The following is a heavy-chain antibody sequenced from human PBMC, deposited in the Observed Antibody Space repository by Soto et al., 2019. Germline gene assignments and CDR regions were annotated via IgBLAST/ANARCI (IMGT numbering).Heavy chain of an antibody. CDR3: ARGEYDFWSGYYLGWFDP. D-gene: IGHD3-3*01. J-gene: IGHJ5*02. Sequence: SETLSLTCPVSGVSISGGGYYWSWLRQHPGKGLEWIGYIYYSGSTNYNPSLKSRVTISVDTSKNQFSLKLSSVTAADTAVYYCARGEYDFWSGYYLGWFDPWGQGTLVTVSS. CDR2: IYYSGST. CDR1: GVSISGGGYY. V-gene: IGHV4-61*08.